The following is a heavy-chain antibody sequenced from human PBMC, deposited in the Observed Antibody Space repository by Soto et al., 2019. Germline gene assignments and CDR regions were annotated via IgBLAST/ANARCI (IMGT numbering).Heavy chain of an antibody. CDR1: GGSVSSGSYY. CDR3: ARVGKVVKEFDY. D-gene: IGHD2-21*01. V-gene: IGHV4-61*01. Sequence: NPSETLSLTCTVSGGSVSSGSYYWSWIRQPPGKGLEWSGYIYYSGSTNYNPSLKSRVTISVDTSKNQFSLKLSSVTAADTAVYYCARVGKVVKEFDYWGQGTLVTVSS. J-gene: IGHJ4*02. CDR2: IYYSGST.